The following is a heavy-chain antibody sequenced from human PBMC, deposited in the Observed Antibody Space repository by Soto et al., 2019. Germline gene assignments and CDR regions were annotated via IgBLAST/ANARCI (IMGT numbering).Heavy chain of an antibody. CDR2: IYYSGST. Sequence: PSETLSLTCTVSGGSISSYYWSWIRQPPGKGLEWIGYIYYSGSTNYNPSLKSRVTISVDTSKSQFSLKLSSVTAAGTAVYYCARHRDNSNYGGSDAFDIWGQGTMVTVSS. CDR3: ARHRDNSNYGGSDAFDI. CDR1: GGSISSYY. J-gene: IGHJ3*02. D-gene: IGHD4-4*01. V-gene: IGHV4-59*08.